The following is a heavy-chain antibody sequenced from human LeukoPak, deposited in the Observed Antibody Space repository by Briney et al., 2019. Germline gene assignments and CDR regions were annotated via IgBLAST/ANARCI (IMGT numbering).Heavy chain of an antibody. Sequence: PGGSLRLSCAASGFTFSSYSMNWVRQAPGKGLEWVSSISSSSSYIYYADSVKGRFTISRDNAKNSLYLQMNSLRAEDTAVYYCARDRTDIGLTDCWGQGTLVTVSS. CDR1: GFTFSSYS. CDR2: ISSSSSYI. J-gene: IGHJ4*02. V-gene: IGHV3-21*01. CDR3: ARDRTDIGLTDC.